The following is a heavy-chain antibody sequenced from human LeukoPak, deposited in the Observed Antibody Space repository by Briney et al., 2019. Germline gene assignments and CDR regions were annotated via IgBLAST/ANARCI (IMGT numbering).Heavy chain of an antibody. J-gene: IGHJ4*02. Sequence: GESLQISCKGSGYSFTSYWIGWVRRMPRKGLEWMGIIYPGDSDTRYSPSFQGQVTISADKSISTAYLQWSSLKASDTAMYYCARRLSTMTGWFDYWGQGTLVTVSS. V-gene: IGHV5-51*01. CDR3: ARRLSTMTGWFDY. CDR1: GYSFTSYW. CDR2: IYPGDSDT. D-gene: IGHD2/OR15-2a*01.